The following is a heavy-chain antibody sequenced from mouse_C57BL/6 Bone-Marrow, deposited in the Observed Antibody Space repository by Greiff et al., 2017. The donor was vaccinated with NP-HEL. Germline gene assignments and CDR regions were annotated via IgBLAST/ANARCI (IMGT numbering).Heavy chain of an antibody. J-gene: IGHJ2*01. V-gene: IGHV3-6*01. Sequence: EVKLQESGPGLVKPSQSLSLTCSVTGYSIPSGYYWNWIRQFPGNKLEWMGYISYVGSNNANPSRKNRISITRDTSKNQFFLKLKSVTTEATATYCCARGITTVEATGRYFDYWGQGTTLTVSS. D-gene: IGHD1-1*01. CDR3: ARGITTVEATGRYFDY. CDR2: ISYVGSN. CDR1: GYSIPSGYY.